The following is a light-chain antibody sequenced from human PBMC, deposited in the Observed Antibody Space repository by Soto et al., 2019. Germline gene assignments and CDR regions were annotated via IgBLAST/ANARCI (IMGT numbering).Light chain of an antibody. CDR3: SSYAGSNYDAV. Sequence: QSALTQPPSASGSPGQSVTISCTGTSSDVGGYNYVSWYQQHPGKAPKLMIYEVSKRPSGVPDRFSGSKSGNTASLTVSGLQAEDEADYYCSSYAGSNYDAVFGGGTKLTVL. CDR2: EVS. CDR1: SSDVGGYNY. V-gene: IGLV2-8*01. J-gene: IGLJ2*01.